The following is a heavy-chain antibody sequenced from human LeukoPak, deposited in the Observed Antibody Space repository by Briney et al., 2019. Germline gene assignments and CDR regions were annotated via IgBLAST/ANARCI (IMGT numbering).Heavy chain of an antibody. CDR3: ARDWAGCSSTSCYQPDDAFDI. V-gene: IGHV3-7*01. D-gene: IGHD2-2*01. Sequence: GGSLRLSCAASGFTFSSYWMSWVRQAPGKGLEWVANIKQDGSEKYYVDSVKGRFTISRDNAKNSLYLQMNSLRAEDTAVYYCARDWAGCSSTSCYQPDDAFDIWGQGTMVTVSS. CDR2: IKQDGSEK. J-gene: IGHJ3*02. CDR1: GFTFSSYW.